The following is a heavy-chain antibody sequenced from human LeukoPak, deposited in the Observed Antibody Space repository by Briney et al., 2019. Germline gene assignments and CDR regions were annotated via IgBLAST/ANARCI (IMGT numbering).Heavy chain of an antibody. CDR2: ISYDGSNK. CDR1: GFTFSNYA. Sequence: PGGSLRLPCAASGFTFSNYAVHWVRQTPGKGLEWVAVISYDGSNKYYADSVKGRFTISRDNSENTLYLQINSLRLEDSALYYCVRGSVAVAGPTDYWGQGTLVTVSS. CDR3: VRGSVAVAGPTDY. D-gene: IGHD6-19*01. J-gene: IGHJ4*02. V-gene: IGHV3-30*04.